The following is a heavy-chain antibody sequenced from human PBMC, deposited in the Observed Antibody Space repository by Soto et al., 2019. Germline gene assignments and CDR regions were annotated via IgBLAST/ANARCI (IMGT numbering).Heavy chain of an antibody. CDR3: AKAPSSWGGDALHI. CDR2: ISGSAGST. V-gene: IGHV3-23*01. D-gene: IGHD6-13*01. Sequence: EVQLLESGGGLVQPGGSLRLSCAASGFTFSSYAMSWVRQAPGKGLEWVSVISGSAGSTYDADSVKGRFTISRDNSKNTLDLQMNSLRAEDTALYYCAKAPSSWGGDALHIWGQGTMVTVS. CDR1: GFTFSSYA. J-gene: IGHJ3*02.